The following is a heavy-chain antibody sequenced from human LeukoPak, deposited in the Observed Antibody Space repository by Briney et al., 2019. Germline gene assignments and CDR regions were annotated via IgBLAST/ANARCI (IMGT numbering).Heavy chain of an antibody. J-gene: IGHJ4*02. CDR2: ISYDGSNK. CDR1: GFTFSSYG. D-gene: IGHD3-22*01. Sequence: GGSLRLSCAASGFTFSSYGMHWVRQAPGKGLEWVAVISYDGSNKYYADSVKGRFTISRDNSKNTLYLQMNSLRAEDTAVYYCAKDDSSGYYPRALDYRGQGTLVTVSS. V-gene: IGHV3-30*18. CDR3: AKDDSSGYYPRALDY.